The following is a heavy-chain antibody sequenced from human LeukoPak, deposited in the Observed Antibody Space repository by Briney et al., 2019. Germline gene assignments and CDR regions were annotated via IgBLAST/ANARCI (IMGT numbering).Heavy chain of an antibody. J-gene: IGHJ4*02. CDR1: GFTFSSYA. CDR3: ARDSREGYNLDY. CDR2: ISSSSSYI. V-gene: IGHV3-21*01. Sequence: GGSLRLSCAASGFTFSSYAMSWVRQAPGKGLEWVSSISSSSSYIYYADSVKGRFTISRDNAKNSLSLQMNSLRSEDTAIYYCARDSREGYNLDYWGQGTLVTVSS. D-gene: IGHD5-24*01.